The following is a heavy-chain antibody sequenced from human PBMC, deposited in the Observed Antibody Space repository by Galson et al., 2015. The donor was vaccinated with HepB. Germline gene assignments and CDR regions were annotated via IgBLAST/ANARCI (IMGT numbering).Heavy chain of an antibody. CDR3: AKDFLADEETIGYYGMDV. J-gene: IGHJ6*02. D-gene: IGHD3-3*01. CDR1: GFTFSSYG. Sequence: SLRLSCAASGFTFSSYGMHWVRQAPGKGLEWVAVISYDGSNKYYADSVKGRFTISRDNSKNTLYLQMNSLRAEDTAVYYCAKDFLADEETIGYYGMDVWGQGTTVTVSS. CDR2: ISYDGSNK. V-gene: IGHV3-30*18.